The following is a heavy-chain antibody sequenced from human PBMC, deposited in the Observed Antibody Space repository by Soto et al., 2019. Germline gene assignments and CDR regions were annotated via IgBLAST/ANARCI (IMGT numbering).Heavy chain of an antibody. D-gene: IGHD2-15*01. CDR1: GFTFSSYS. J-gene: IGHJ3*02. CDR3: AVAVVAGDAFDI. CDR2: ISSSSSYI. Sequence: EVQLVESGGGLVKPGGSLRLSCAASGFTFSSYSMNWVRQAPGKGLEWVSSISSSSSYIYYADSVKGRFTISRDNAKNSLYLQMNSLRAEVTAVYYCAVAVVAGDAFDIWGQGTMVTVSS. V-gene: IGHV3-21*01.